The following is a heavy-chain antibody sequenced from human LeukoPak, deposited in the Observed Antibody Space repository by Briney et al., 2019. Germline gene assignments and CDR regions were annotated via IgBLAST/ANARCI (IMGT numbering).Heavy chain of an antibody. CDR1: GFTFDDYA. CDR2: ISGDGGST. Sequence: PGGSLRLSCVASGFTFDDYAMHWVRQAPGKGLEWVSLISGDGGSTYYADSVKGRFTISRDNSKNSLYLQMNSLRTEDTALYYCAKDKRRDGYASFDYWGQGTLVTVSS. D-gene: IGHD5-24*01. CDR3: AKDKRRDGYASFDY. J-gene: IGHJ4*02. V-gene: IGHV3-43*02.